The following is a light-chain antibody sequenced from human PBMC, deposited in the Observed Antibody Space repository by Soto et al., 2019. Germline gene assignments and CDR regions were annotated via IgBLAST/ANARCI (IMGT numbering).Light chain of an antibody. V-gene: IGKV3-20*01. CDR3: QQFRT. Sequence: EIVFTQSPGTLSLSAGERSTLSCRASQSVSSSYLAWYQQKPGQAPRLLIYGASSRATGIPDRFSGSGSGTDFTLTISRLEPEDFAVYYCQQFRTFGQGTKVDIK. CDR2: GAS. J-gene: IGKJ1*01. CDR1: QSVSSSY.